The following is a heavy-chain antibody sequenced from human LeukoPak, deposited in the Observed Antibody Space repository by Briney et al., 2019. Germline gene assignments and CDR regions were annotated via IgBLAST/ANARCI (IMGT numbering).Heavy chain of an antibody. CDR2: ISSSSSYI. CDR1: GFTFSSYS. V-gene: IGHV3-21*01. D-gene: IGHD6-13*01. Sequence: GGSLRLSCAASGFTFSSYSMTWVRQAPGKGPEWVSSISSSSSYIYYADSVKGRFTISRDNAKNSLYLQMNSLRAEDTAVYYCARGQQLGTFDYWGQGTLVTVSS. CDR3: ARGQQLGTFDY. J-gene: IGHJ4*02.